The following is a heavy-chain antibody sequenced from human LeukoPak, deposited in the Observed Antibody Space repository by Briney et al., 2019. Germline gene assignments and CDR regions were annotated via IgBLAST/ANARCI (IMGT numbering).Heavy chain of an antibody. D-gene: IGHD3-22*01. CDR1: GFTFSSYG. Sequence: GGSLRLSCAASGFTFSSYGMHWVRQAPGKGLEWVAFIRYDGSDKYYADSVKGRFTISRDNSKHTLYLQMNSLRAEDTAVYYCAKDGGLLYYYDSSGFSAFDIWGQGTMVTVSS. CDR3: AKDGGLLYYYDSSGFSAFDI. CDR2: IRYDGSDK. V-gene: IGHV3-30*02. J-gene: IGHJ3*02.